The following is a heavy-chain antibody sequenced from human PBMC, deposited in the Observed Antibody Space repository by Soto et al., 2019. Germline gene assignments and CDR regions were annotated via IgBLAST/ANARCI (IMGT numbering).Heavy chain of an antibody. Sequence: GESLKISCKGSGYSFAGYWITWVRQKPGKGLEWMGRIDPSDSQTYYSPSFRGHVTISFTKSITTVFLQWSSLRASDTAMYYCARQIYDSDTGPHFQYYFDSWRHGTPATVSS. V-gene: IGHV5-10-1*01. CDR2: IDPSDSQT. J-gene: IGHJ4*01. D-gene: IGHD3-22*01. CDR1: GYSFAGYW. CDR3: ARQIYDSDTGPHFQYYFDS.